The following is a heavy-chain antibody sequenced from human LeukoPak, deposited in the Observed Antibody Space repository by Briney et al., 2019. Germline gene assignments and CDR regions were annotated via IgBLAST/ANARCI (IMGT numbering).Heavy chain of an antibody. Sequence: SETLSLTCTVSGGSISGYYWSWIPQPPGKGLEWIGYIYYSGSTNYNPSLKSRVTISVDTSKNQFSLKLSSVTAADTAVYYCARDKTLYYYDSTGVWYFDLWGRGTLDTVSS. CDR1: GGSISGYY. V-gene: IGHV4-59*01. D-gene: IGHD3-22*01. CDR2: IYYSGST. J-gene: IGHJ2*01. CDR3: ARDKTLYYYDSTGVWYFDL.